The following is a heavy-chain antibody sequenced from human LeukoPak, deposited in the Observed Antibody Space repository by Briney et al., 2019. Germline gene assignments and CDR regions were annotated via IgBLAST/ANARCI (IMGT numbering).Heavy chain of an antibody. D-gene: IGHD4-17*01. CDR3: ARVLLYGDSPYHYYYGMDV. Sequence: GGSLRLSCAASGFTVSSNYMSWVRQAPGKGLEWVSVIYSGGTTYYADSVKGRFTISRDNSKNTLHLQMNSLRAEDTAVYYCARVLLYGDSPYHYYYGMDVWGQGTTVTVSS. CDR2: IYSGGTT. J-gene: IGHJ6*02. CDR1: GFTVSSNY. V-gene: IGHV3-66*01.